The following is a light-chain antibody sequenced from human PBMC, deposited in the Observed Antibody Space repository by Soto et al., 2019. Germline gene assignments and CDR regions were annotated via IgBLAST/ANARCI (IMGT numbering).Light chain of an antibody. J-gene: IGLJ3*02. Sequence: QSVLTQPPSVSGAPGARVTISCTGSSSNIGAGYDVHWYQQFPGSAPKLVISNNNNRPSGVPDRFSGSKSGTSASLAITGLQAEDEADYYCQSYDSSLKGVLFGGRTQLTVL. CDR2: NNN. CDR3: QSYDSSLKGVL. V-gene: IGLV1-40*01. CDR1: SSNIGAGYD.